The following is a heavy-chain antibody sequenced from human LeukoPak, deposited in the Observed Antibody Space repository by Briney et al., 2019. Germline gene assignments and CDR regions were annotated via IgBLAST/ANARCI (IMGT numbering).Heavy chain of an antibody. CDR2: ISAYNGNT. J-gene: IGHJ6*02. CDR3: ARAGDYYYYGMDV. Sequence: VASVKVSCKASGYTFTNHAMHWVRQAPGQGPEWMGWISAYNGNTNYAQKLQGRVTMTTDTSTSTAYMELRSLRSDDTAVYYCARAGDYYYYGMDVWGQGTMVTVSS. D-gene: IGHD4-17*01. V-gene: IGHV1-18*01. CDR1: GYTFTNHA.